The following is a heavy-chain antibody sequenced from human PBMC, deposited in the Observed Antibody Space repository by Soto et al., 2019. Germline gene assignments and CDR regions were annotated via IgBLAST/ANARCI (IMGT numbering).Heavy chain of an antibody. CDR3: ARDHSPYSSSWYGWFDP. J-gene: IGHJ5*02. V-gene: IGHV1-18*01. CDR1: GYTFTSYG. D-gene: IGHD6-13*01. Sequence: ASVKVSCKASGYTFTSYGISWVRQAPGQGLEWMGWISAYNGNTNYAHKLQGRVTMTTDTSTSTAYMELRSLRSDDTAVYYCARDHSPYSSSWYGWFDPWGQGTLVTVSS. CDR2: ISAYNGNT.